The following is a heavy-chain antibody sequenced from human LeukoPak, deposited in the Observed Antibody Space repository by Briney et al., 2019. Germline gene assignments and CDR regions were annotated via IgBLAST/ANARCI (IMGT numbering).Heavy chain of an antibody. Sequence: SVKVSCKASGYTFTSYGISWVRQAPGQGLEWMGWISAYNGNTNYAQKLQGRVTMTTDTSTSTAYMELRSLRSDDTAVYYYARDRMITFGGPLGAFDIWGQGTMVTVSS. CDR2: ISAYNGNT. V-gene: IGHV1-18*01. CDR3: ARDRMITFGGPLGAFDI. CDR1: GYTFTSYG. D-gene: IGHD3-16*01. J-gene: IGHJ3*02.